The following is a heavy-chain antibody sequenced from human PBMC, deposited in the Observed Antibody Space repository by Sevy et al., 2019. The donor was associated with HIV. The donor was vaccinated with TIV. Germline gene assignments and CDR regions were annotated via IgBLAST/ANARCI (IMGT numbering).Heavy chain of an antibody. CDR3: ARDCSSASCLWGMDF. CDR1: GFSFSNYW. Sequence: GGSLRLSCAASGFSFSNYWMSWVRQAPGKGLEWVANIKRDGSEKYYVASVKGRFTIPRGNAKTSLFLQMNSLRGEDTAVYYCARDCSSASCLWGMDFWGQGTTVTVSS. V-gene: IGHV3-7*03. D-gene: IGHD2-2*01. J-gene: IGHJ6*02. CDR2: IKRDGSEK.